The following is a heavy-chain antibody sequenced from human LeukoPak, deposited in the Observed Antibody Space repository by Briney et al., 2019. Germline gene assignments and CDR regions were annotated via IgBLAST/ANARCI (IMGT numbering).Heavy chain of an antibody. D-gene: IGHD5-18*01. V-gene: IGHV3-30-3*01. Sequence: GGSLRLSCAASGFTFSSYAMHWVRQAPGKGLEWEAVISYDGSNKYYADSVKGRFTISRDNSKNTLYLQMNSLRAEDTAVYYCAREPRGSGRYSYGHRGFYFDYWGQGTLVTVSS. CDR2: ISYDGSNK. CDR1: GFTFSSYA. CDR3: AREPRGSGRYSYGHRGFYFDY. J-gene: IGHJ4*02.